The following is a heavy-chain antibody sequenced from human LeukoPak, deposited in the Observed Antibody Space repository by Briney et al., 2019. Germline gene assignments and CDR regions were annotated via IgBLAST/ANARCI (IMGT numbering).Heavy chain of an antibody. CDR3: ARDLRGAIGGFDDFWSGYSGGFDY. CDR1: GFTFSDYY. Sequence: GGSLRLSCAASGFTFSDYYMSWIRQAPGMGLEWVSYISSSGSTIYYADSVKGRFTISRDNAKNSLYLQMNSLRAEDTAVYYCARDLRGAIGGFDDFWSGYSGGFDYWGQGTLVTVSS. V-gene: IGHV3-11*04. J-gene: IGHJ4*02. CDR2: ISSSGSTI. D-gene: IGHD3-3*01.